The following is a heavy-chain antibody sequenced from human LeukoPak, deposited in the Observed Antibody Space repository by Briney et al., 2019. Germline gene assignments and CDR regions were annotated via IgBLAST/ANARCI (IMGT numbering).Heavy chain of an antibody. D-gene: IGHD6-19*01. J-gene: IGHJ4*02. CDR3: AKDLHSSGWYVRASFFDY. V-gene: IGHV1-69*04. CDR2: IIPILGIA. CDR1: GGTFSSYA. Sequence: SVKVSCKASGGTFSSYAISWVRQAPGQGLEWMGRIIPILGIANYAQKFQGRVTITADKSTSTAYMELSSLRSEDTAVYYCAKDLHSSGWYVRASFFDYWGQGTLVTVSS.